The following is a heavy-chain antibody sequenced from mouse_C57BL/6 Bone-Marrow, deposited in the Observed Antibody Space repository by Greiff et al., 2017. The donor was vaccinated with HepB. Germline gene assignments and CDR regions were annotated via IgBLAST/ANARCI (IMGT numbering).Heavy chain of an antibody. CDR2: INPNNGGT. V-gene: IGHV1-26*01. CDR1: GYTFTDYY. D-gene: IGHD2-2*01. CDR3: ARSDMVKDYYFDY. Sequence: VHVKQSGPELVKPGASVKISCKASGYTFTDYYMNWVKQSHGKSLEWIGDINPNNGGTSYNQKFKGKATLTVDKSSSTAYMELRSLTSEDSAVYYCARSDMVKDYYFDYWGQGTTLTVSS. J-gene: IGHJ2*01.